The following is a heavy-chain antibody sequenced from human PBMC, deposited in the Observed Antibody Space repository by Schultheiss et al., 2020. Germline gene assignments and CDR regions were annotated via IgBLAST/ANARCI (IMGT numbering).Heavy chain of an antibody. Sequence: SVKVSCKASGGTFSSYAISWVRQAPGQGLEWMGGIIPIFGTANYAQKFQGRVTITADESTSTAYMELRRLRSDDTAVYYCARGPTVTTDYYYYHMDVWGKGTTVTVSS. CDR1: GGTFSSYA. CDR2: IIPIFGTA. J-gene: IGHJ6*03. D-gene: IGHD4-11*01. CDR3: ARGPTVTTDYYYYHMDV. V-gene: IGHV1-69*13.